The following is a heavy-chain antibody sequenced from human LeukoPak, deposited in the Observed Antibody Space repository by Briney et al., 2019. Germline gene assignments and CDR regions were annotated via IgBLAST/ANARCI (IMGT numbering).Heavy chain of an antibody. V-gene: IGHV3-49*04. CDR1: GFIFGDYS. Sequence: GGSLRLSCTASGFIFGDYSMGWVRQAPGKGLEWVGFIRGKAFGGTTEYAASVKGRFTISTDASKSIAYLQMNSLKTEDTAVYYCTRAVYYYYGMDVWGQGTTVTVSS. J-gene: IGHJ6*02. CDR2: IRGKAFGGTT. CDR3: TRAVYYYYGMDV.